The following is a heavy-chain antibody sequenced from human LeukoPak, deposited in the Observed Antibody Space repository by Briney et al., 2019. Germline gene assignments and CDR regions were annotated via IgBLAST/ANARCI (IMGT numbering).Heavy chain of an antibody. CDR3: ARHFSIYSYGLDV. D-gene: IGHD3-3*02. J-gene: IGHJ6*02. CDR2: IKPDGSAN. CDR1: RFTLSNFW. V-gene: IGHV3-7*01. Sequence: GGSLRLSCAASRFTLSNFWMSWVRQAPGKGLEWVANIKPDGSANFYVDSVKGRFTISRDNAENSLYLQMNSLRPEDTAVYYCARHFSIYSYGLDVWGQGTTVTVSS.